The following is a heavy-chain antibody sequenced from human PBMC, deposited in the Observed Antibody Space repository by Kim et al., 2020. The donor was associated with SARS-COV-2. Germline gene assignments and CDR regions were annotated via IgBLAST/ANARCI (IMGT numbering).Heavy chain of an antibody. J-gene: IGHJ4*02. D-gene: IGHD3-10*01. V-gene: IGHV3-33*06. CDR2: IWYDGSNK. CDR1: GFTFSSYG. Sequence: GGSLRLSCAASGFTFSSYGMHWVRQAPGKGLEWVAVIWYDGSNKYYADSVKGRFTISRDNSKNTLYLQMNSLRAEDTAVYYCAKDEFTYGSGSHPFDYWGQGTLVTVSS. CDR3: AKDEFTYGSGSHPFDY.